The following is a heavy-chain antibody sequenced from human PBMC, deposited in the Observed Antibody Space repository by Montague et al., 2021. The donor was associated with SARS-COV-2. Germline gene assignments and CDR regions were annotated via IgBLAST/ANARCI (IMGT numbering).Heavy chain of an antibody. CDR1: GGSIGSYY. V-gene: IGHV4-59*08. D-gene: IGHD5-18*01. CDR3: ARLGRGYSYAQSAFDI. Sequence: SETLSLTCTVSGGSIGSYYWSWIRQPPGKGLEWIGYIYYSGSTNYNPSLKSRVTISVDTSQNQFSLKLSSVTAADTAVYYCARLGRGYSYAQSAFDIWGQGTMVTVSS. J-gene: IGHJ3*02. CDR2: IYYSGST.